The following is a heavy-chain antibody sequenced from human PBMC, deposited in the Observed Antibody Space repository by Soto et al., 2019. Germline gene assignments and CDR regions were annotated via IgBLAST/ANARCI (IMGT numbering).Heavy chain of an antibody. Sequence: QVQLVESGGGLVKPGGSLRLSCAASGFTFSDYYMSWIRQAPGKGLEWVSYISSSSSYTNYADSVKGRFTISRDNAKNSLYLQMNSLRAEDTAVYYCARDLSRGIVVVNAFDIWGQGTMVTVSS. CDR3: ARDLSRGIVVVNAFDI. V-gene: IGHV3-11*06. CDR1: GFTFSDYY. CDR2: ISSSSSYT. J-gene: IGHJ3*02. D-gene: IGHD3-22*01.